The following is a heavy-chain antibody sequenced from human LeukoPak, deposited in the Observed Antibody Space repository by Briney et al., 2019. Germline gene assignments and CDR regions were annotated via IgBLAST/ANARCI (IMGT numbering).Heavy chain of an antibody. D-gene: IGHD1-26*01. V-gene: IGHV4-39*01. CDR3: ATYSGSYFVDH. Sequence: SQTLSLTCTVSGGSISSGGYYWGWIRQTPGTGLEWIGTVYYSGSTYYNTSLKSRLTISVDTSKNQISLQLTSVTAADMAVYYCATYSGSYFVDHWGQGTLVTVSS. J-gene: IGHJ4*02. CDR2: VYYSGST. CDR1: GGSISSGGYY.